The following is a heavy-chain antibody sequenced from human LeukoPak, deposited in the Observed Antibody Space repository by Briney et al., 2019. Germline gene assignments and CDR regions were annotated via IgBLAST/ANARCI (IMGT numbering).Heavy chain of an antibody. D-gene: IGHD4-17*01. CDR3: ARMTYGAYYFDY. CDR2: IYYSGST. J-gene: IGHJ4*02. CDR1: GGSISSSSYY. V-gene: IGHV4-39*01. Sequence: SETLSLTCTVSGGSISSSSYYWGWIRQPPGKGLEWIGSIYYSGSTYYNPSLKSRVTISVDTSKNQFSLKLSSVTAADTAVYYCARMTYGAYYFDYWGQGTLVTVSS.